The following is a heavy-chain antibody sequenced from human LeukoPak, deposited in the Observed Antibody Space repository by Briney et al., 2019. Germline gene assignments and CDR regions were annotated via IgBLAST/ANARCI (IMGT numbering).Heavy chain of an antibody. V-gene: IGHV4-39*01. CDR1: GGSISSSSYY. D-gene: IGHD6-19*01. CDR3: ARLERQWLGFDY. CDR2: IYYSGST. J-gene: IGHJ4*02. Sequence: SETLSLTCTVSGGSISSSSYYWGWIRQPPGKGLEWIATIYYSGSTYHNPSLKSRVTISVDTSKNQFSLRLSSVTAADTAVYYCARLERQWLGFDYWGQGTLVTVSS.